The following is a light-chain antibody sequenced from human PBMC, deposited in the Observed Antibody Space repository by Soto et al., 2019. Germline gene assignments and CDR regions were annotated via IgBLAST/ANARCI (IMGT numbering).Light chain of an antibody. Sequence: DIQMTQSPSSLSASLGDRVTITCRASQSIGINLNWYQQKPGKAPKLLIYAASSLKSGVPPRFSGSGSWTDFTLTISSLQPEDFATYYCQQRYSSPCTFGQGTILEIK. J-gene: IGKJ2*02. CDR2: AAS. CDR1: QSIGIN. V-gene: IGKV1-39*01. CDR3: QQRYSSPCT.